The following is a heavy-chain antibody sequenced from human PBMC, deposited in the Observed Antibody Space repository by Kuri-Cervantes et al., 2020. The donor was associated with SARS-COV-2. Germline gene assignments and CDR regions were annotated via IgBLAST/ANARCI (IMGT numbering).Heavy chain of an antibody. CDR2: ICYSGRT. J-gene: IGHJ4*02. CDR3: ARFFDY. V-gene: IGHV4-39*07. Sequence: SETLSLTCTVSGGSISSSSYYWGWIRQPPGKGLEWIGSICYSGRTYYNPSLKNRVTISVDTSKNQFSLKLSSVTAADTAVYYCARFFDYWGQGTLVTVSS. CDR1: GGSISSSSYY.